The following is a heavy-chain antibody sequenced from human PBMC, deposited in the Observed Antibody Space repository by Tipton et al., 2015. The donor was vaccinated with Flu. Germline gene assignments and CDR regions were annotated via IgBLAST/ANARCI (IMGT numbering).Heavy chain of an antibody. CDR1: GDSIGIDYY. V-gene: IGHV4-38-2*01. D-gene: IGHD3-10*01. J-gene: IGHJ4*02. CDR3: ATTTYYYGSGSHDY. CDR2: IHRSGNT. Sequence: TLSLTCSVSGDSIGIDYYWGWIRQPPGKGLEWLGNIHRSGNTYYNSSLKSRVTISLDTFQNQFSLKLTSVTAADTAVYYCATTTYYYGSGSHDYWGQGTLVTVSS.